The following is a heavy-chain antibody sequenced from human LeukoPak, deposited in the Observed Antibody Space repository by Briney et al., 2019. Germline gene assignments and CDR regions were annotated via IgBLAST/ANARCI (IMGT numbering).Heavy chain of an antibody. CDR3: ARAGDSSGYYSSYYYYGMDV. Sequence: PGGSLRLSCAASGFTFSSYAMHWVRQAPGKGLEWVAVISYDGSNKYYADSVKGRFTISRDNSKNTLHLQMNSLRAEDTAVYYCARAGDSSGYYSSYYYYGMDVWGQGTTVTVSS. V-gene: IGHV3-30*04. CDR1: GFTFSSYA. CDR2: ISYDGSNK. D-gene: IGHD3-22*01. J-gene: IGHJ6*02.